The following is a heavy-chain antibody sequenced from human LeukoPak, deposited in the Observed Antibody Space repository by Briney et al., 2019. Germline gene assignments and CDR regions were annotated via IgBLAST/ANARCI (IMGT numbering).Heavy chain of an antibody. D-gene: IGHD4-23*01. Sequence: SETLSLTCTVSGGSISSYYWSWIRQPPGKGLEWIGYIYYSGSTNYNPSLKSRVTTSVDTSKDQFSLKLSSVTAADTAVYYCARHILVNGFDYWGQGTLVTVSS. J-gene: IGHJ4*02. CDR2: IYYSGST. V-gene: IGHV4-59*08. CDR1: GGSISSYY. CDR3: ARHILVNGFDY.